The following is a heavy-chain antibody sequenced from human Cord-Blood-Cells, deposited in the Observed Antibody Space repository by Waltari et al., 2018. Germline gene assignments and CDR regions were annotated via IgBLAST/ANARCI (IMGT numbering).Heavy chain of an antibody. V-gene: IGHV4-39*01. D-gene: IGHD3-10*01. CDR1: GGSISSSSYY. J-gene: IGHJ4*02. CDR2: IYYSGST. CDR3: ARHVRTYRGFGELYYFDY. Sequence: QLQLQESGPGPVKPSETLSLTCTVSGGSISSSSYYWGWIRQPPGKGLEWIGSIYYSGSTYYNPALKSRVTISVDTSKNQFSLKLSSVTAADTAVYYCARHVRTYRGFGELYYFDYWGQGTLVTVSS.